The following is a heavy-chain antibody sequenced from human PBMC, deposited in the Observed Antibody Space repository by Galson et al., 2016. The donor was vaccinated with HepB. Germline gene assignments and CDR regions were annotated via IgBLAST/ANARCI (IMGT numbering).Heavy chain of an antibody. CDR2: INPSGGSP. V-gene: IGHV1-46*01. J-gene: IGHJ5*02. CDR3: ARGTLLWYTSSAEAITWFDP. Sequence: SVKVSCKASGYTFTNYYMHWVRQAPGQGLEWMGIINPSGGSPSYTQKFQGRVTMTRDTSTSTVYMELSSLRSEDTAVYYCARGTLLWYTSSAEAITWFDPWGQGTLVTVSS. CDR1: GYTFTNYY. D-gene: IGHD6-13*01.